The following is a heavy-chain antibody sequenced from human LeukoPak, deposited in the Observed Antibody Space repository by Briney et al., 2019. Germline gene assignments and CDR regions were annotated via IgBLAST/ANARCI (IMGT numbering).Heavy chain of an antibody. CDR1: GFTVSNNY. D-gene: IGHD6-13*01. CDR2: IYSGGST. J-gene: IGHJ4*02. V-gene: IGHV3-66*01. CDR3: ARGRVSVYSSSWYYGN. Sequence: GGSLRLSCAASGFTVSNNYMSWVRQAPGKGLEWVSVIYSGGSTYYADSVKGRLTISRDNSKNTLYLQMNSLRAEDTALYYCARGRVSVYSSSWYYGNWGQGTLVTVSS.